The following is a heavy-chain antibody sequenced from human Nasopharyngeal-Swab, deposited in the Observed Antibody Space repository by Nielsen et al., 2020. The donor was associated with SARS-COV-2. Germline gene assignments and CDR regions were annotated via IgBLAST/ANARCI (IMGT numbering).Heavy chain of an antibody. D-gene: IGHD3-3*01. J-gene: IGHJ5*02. CDR3: ARDHDFWSGYYSWFDP. Sequence: ASVKVSCKASGYTFTSYAMNWVRQAPGQGLEWMGWINTNTGNPTYAQGFTGRFVFSLDTSVSTAYLQISSLKAEDTAVYYGARDHDFWSGYYSWFDPWGQGTLVTVSS. V-gene: IGHV7-4-1*02. CDR2: INTNTGNP. CDR1: GYTFTSYA.